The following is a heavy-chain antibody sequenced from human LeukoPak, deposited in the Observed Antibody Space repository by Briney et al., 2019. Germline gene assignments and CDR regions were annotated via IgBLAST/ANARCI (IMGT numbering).Heavy chain of an antibody. V-gene: IGHV4-59*01. D-gene: IGHD6-6*01. J-gene: IGHJ4*02. CDR1: GGPISSYY. CDR2: IYYSGST. CDR3: ARGGIYSSSLEWYY. Sequence: PSETLSLTCTVSGGPISSYYWSWIRQPPGKGLEWIGHIYYSGSTNYNPSLKSRVTISVDTSKNQFTLKLSSVTAADTAVYYCARGGIYSSSLEWYYWGQGTLVTVSS.